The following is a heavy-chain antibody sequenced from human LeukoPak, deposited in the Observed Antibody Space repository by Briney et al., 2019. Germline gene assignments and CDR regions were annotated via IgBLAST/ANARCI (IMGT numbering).Heavy chain of an antibody. D-gene: IGHD1-26*01. J-gene: IGHJ5*02. CDR2: IYYSGST. CDR1: GGSISSSSYY. V-gene: IGHV4-39*07. CDR3: ARDSPPGIVGATGVDP. Sequence: KPSETLSLTCTVSGGSISSSSYYWGWIRQPPGKGLEWIGSIYYSGSTYYNPSLKSRVTISVDTSKNQFSLKLSSVTAADTAVYYCARDSPPGIVGATGVDPWGQGTLVTVSS.